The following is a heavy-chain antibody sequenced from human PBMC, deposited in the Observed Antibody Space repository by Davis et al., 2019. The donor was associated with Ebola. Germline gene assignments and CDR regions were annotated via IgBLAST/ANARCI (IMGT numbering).Heavy chain of an antibody. CDR1: GGSVSTGSYH. CDR3: TRGAVGWNWFDP. D-gene: IGHD4-23*01. J-gene: IGHJ5*02. CDR2: IYYTGST. V-gene: IGHV4-61*01. Sequence: GSLRLSCTVSGGSVSTGSYHWNWIRQPPGKGLEWIGYIYYTGSTKYNPSLKSRVTMSVDTSKNQFSLRLNSVTAADTAVYYCTRGAVGWNWFDPWGQGTLVTVS.